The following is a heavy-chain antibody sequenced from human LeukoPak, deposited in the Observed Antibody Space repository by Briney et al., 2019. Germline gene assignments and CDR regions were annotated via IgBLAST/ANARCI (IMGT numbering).Heavy chain of an antibody. CDR2: ISSSGSTI. CDR3: ERTNCRGDCFTDY. V-gene: IGHV3-11*01. CDR1: GFTFSAYY. J-gene: IGHJ4*02. D-gene: IGHD2-21*02. Sequence: GVSLTLSWSVSGFTFSAYYTSWIRQSPGKGREWVTYISSSGSTIYYPDSVKGRYTITRQNAKNSLYLQMKRLSAQDTAVAYCERTNCRGDCFTDYWGQGTLVTVSS.